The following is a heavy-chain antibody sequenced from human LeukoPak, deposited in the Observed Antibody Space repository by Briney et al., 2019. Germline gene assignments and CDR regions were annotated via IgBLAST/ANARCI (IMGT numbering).Heavy chain of an antibody. J-gene: IGHJ6*03. Sequence: PSETLSLTCTVSGGSISSSSYYWGWIRQPPGKGLEGVGSIYYSGSTYYNPSLKSRVTISVDTSKNQFSLKLSSVTAADTAVYYCASIAARLIFDYYYYMDVWGKGTTVTVSS. D-gene: IGHD6-6*01. CDR3: ASIAARLIFDYYYYMDV. CDR2: IYYSGST. CDR1: GGSISSSSYY. V-gene: IGHV4-39*01.